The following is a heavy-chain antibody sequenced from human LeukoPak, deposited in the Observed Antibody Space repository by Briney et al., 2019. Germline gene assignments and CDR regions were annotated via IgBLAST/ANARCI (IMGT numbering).Heavy chain of an antibody. CDR3: ARVGGH. D-gene: IGHD3-10*01. Sequence: GGSLRLSCAASGLTVSKNYMSWVRQAPGKGRESVSVIYSGGSTYYADSVRGRFTISRDNSKNTLYLQMNSLRVEDTAVYYCARVGGHWGQGTLVTVSS. J-gene: IGHJ4*02. CDR1: GLTVSKNY. CDR2: IYSGGST. V-gene: IGHV3-53*01.